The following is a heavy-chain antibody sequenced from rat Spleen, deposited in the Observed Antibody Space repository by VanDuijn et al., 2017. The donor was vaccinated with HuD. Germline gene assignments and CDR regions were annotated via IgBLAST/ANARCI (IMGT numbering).Heavy chain of an antibody. J-gene: IGHJ2*01. V-gene: IGHV2-13*01. Sequence: QVQLKESGPGLVQPSQTLSLTCTVSGFSLNNYGVIWVRQPPGKGLEWMGVMWGGGRTAYNSALKSRLSISRDTSKSQVFLKMNSLQTEETAIYYCTRAWGGYSRDYFDYWGQGVMVTVSS. CDR1: GFSLNNYG. CDR2: MWGGGRT. CDR3: TRAWGGYSRDYFDY. D-gene: IGHD1-11*01.